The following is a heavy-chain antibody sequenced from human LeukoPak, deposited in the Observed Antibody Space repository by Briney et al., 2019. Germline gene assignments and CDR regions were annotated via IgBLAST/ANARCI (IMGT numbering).Heavy chain of an antibody. D-gene: IGHD6-19*01. CDR3: ARVTGIAVAGTYY. J-gene: IGHJ4*02. V-gene: IGHV4-38-2*02. Sequence: SETLSLTCTVSGGSISSYYWSWIRQPPGKGLEWIGSIYHSGSTYYNPSLKSRVTISVDTSKNQFSLKLSSVTAADTAVYYCARVTGIAVAGTYYWGQGTLVTVSS. CDR2: IYHSGST. CDR1: GGSISSYY.